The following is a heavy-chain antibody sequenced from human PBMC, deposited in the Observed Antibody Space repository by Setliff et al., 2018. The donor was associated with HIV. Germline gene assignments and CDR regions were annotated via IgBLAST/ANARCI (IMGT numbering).Heavy chain of an antibody. V-gene: IGHV4-59*05. J-gene: IGHJ4*02. Sequence: PSETLSLTCTVSGGSITGYYWSWIRQPPGKGLEWIGSIYYDGRTFYNPSLKSRVTISIDTSNNQISLRLSSVTAADAAMYYCVRDDYGYNGKGFDYWGPGTLVTVSS. CDR2: IYYDGRT. CDR3: VRDDYGYNGKGFDY. D-gene: IGHD4-17*01. CDR1: GGSITGYY.